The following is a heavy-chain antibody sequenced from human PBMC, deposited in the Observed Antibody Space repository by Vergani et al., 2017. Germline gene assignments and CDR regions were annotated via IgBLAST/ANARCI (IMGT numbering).Heavy chain of an antibody. CDR1: GYTFTGYY. Sequence: QVQLVQSGAEVKKPGASVKVSCKASGYTFTGYYMHWVRQAPGQGVEWMGWINPNSGGTNYAQKFQGRVTMTRATSISTAYMELSRLRSDDTAVYYCARDELWFGELYYYYYYGMDVWGQGTTVTVSS. CDR3: ARDELWFGELYYYYYYGMDV. D-gene: IGHD3-10*01. V-gene: IGHV1-2*02. CDR2: INPNSGGT. J-gene: IGHJ6*02.